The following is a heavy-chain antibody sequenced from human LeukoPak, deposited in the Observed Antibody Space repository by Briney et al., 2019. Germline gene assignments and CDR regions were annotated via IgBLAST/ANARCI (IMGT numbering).Heavy chain of an antibody. D-gene: IGHD4-17*01. J-gene: IGHJ5*02. V-gene: IGHV1-2*02. CDR3: ARDMTTVTISWFDP. CDR1: GYTFTGYY. Sequence: ASVKVSCKASGYTFTGYYMHWVRQAPGQGLEWMGWINPNSGGTNYAQKFQGRVTMTRDTSISTAYMELSRLRSDDTAVYYCARDMTTVTISWFDPWGQGTLVTVSS. CDR2: INPNSGGT.